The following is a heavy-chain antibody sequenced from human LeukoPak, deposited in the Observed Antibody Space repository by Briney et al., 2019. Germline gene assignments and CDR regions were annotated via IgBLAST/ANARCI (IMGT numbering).Heavy chain of an antibody. CDR3: ARSLGANYGDAFDI. V-gene: IGHV3-21*01. Sequence: GGSLRLSCAASGFTFSSYSMNWVRQAPGKGLEWVSSISSSSSYIYYADSVKGRFTVSRDNAKNSLYLQMNSLRAEDTAVYYCARSLGANYGDAFDIWGQGTMVTVSS. J-gene: IGHJ3*02. CDR2: ISSSSSYI. CDR1: GFTFSSYS. D-gene: IGHD4/OR15-4a*01.